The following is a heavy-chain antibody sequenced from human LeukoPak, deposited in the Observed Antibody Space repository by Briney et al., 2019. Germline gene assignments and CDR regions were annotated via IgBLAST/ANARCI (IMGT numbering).Heavy chain of an antibody. V-gene: IGHV5-51*01. CDR3: SRLPFCGGDCYPNWFDP. CDR1: GYSFTSYW. D-gene: IGHD2-21*01. CDR2: IYPGDSDT. J-gene: IGHJ5*02. Sequence: GESLKISCKGSGYSFTSYWIGWVRQMPGKGLEWMGLIYPGDSDTRYSPSFQGQVTLSADKSISTAYLQWSSLKASDTAMYYCSRLPFCGGDCYPNWFDPWGQGTLVTVSS.